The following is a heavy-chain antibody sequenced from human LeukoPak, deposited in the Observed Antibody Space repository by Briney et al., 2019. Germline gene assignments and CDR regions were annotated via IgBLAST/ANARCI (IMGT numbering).Heavy chain of an antibody. CDR2: ISSSSSYV. CDR3: ARSLTAAAGNLGY. J-gene: IGHJ4*02. V-gene: IGHV3-21*01. D-gene: IGHD6-13*01. Sequence: GGSLRLSCAASGFTFDDYSMHWVRQAPGKGLAWVSSISSSSSYVNYADSVRGRFTISRDNAKNSLYLQMNSLRAEDTAVYYCARSLTAAAGNLGYWGQGTLITVSS. CDR1: GFTFDDYS.